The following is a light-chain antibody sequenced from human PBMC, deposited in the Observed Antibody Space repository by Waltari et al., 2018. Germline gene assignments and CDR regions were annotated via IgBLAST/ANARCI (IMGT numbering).Light chain of an antibody. V-gene: IGLV2-14*03. CDR1: SRDVGNYDW. CDR3: TSYTSSHSLV. J-gene: IGLJ1*01. Sequence: QSALTQPASVSGSPGQSITISCTGTSRDVGNYDWVSWYQQHPGKAPQVVIFDVSSRPSGFSIRFSGSKSGNTASLTISGLQAEDEADYYCTSYTSSHSLVFGTGTKVTVL. CDR2: DVS.